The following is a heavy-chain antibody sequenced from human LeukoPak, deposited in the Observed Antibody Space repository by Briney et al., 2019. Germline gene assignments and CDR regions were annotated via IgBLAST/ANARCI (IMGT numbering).Heavy chain of an antibody. CDR3: ARIQCVGACQWVGGVLDV. V-gene: IGHV3-30-3*01. Sequence: GGSLRLSRAASGFTFSSHAMHWVRQAPGKGLEWLAVISHDGGKQYYADSGKGRFPISRDNSKSTLYVQMSSLRTDDTAVYYCARIQCVGACQWVGGVLDVWGQGTTVTVSS. J-gene: IGHJ6*02. CDR1: GFTFSSHA. CDR2: ISHDGGKQ. D-gene: IGHD6-19*01.